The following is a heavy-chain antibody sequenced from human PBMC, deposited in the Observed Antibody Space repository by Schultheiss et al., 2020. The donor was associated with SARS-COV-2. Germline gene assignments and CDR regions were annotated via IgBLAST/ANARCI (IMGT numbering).Heavy chain of an antibody. J-gene: IGHJ4*02. V-gene: IGHV3-48*01. CDR3: AKSHRPYCSSTSCYLDYYFDY. CDR2: ISSSGSTI. CDR1: GFTFSSYG. Sequence: GESLKISCAASGFTFSSYGMHWVRQAPGKGLEWVSYISSSGSTIFYADSVKGRFIISRDNSKNTLYLQMNSLRAEDTAVYYCAKSHRPYCSSTSCYLDYYFDYWGQGTLVTVSS. D-gene: IGHD2-2*01.